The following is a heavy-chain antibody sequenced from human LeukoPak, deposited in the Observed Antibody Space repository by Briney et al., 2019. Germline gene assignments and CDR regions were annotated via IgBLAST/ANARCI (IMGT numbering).Heavy chain of an antibody. J-gene: IGHJ4*02. V-gene: IGHV3-30-3*01. CDR2: ISYDGSNK. CDR3: AKESYSSPFRHNFDY. CDR1: GFTFSSYA. Sequence: GGSLRLSCAASGFTFSSYAMHWVRQAPGKGLEWVAVISYDGSNKYYADSVKGRFTISRDNSKNTLYLQMNSLRAEDTAVYYCAKESYSSPFRHNFDYWGQGTLVTVSS. D-gene: IGHD6-6*01.